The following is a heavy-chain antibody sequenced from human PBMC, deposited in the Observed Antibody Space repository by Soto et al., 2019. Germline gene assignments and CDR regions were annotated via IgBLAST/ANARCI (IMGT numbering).Heavy chain of an antibody. CDR2: INPNSGDT. D-gene: IGHD3-22*01. CDR1: GYTFTGYY. J-gene: IGHJ4*02. Sequence: VASVKVSCKASGYTFTGYYMHWVRQAPGQGLEWMGWINPNSGDTNYAQKFQGRVTMTRDTSISTAYMEMSRLRSDDAAVYYCARVRTYYYDSGGLDYWGQGTLVTVSS. CDR3: ARVRTYYYDSGGLDY. V-gene: IGHV1-2*02.